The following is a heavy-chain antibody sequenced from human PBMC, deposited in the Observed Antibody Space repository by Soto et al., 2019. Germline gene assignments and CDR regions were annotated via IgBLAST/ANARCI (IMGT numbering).Heavy chain of an antibody. CDR1: GFSLSTTGVG. CDR3: VQSRCGGDCLQSYSSHSYYGLDV. D-gene: IGHD2-21*02. V-gene: IGHV2-5*02. Sequence: QITLKESGPTLVKPTQTLTLTCTFSGFSLSTTGVGVGWIRQPPGKALEWLALIYWDDDKRYNPSLNSRLTHTQDTPKQQVVLAITNMAPGDPATYYCVQSRCGGDCLQSYSSHSYYGLDVWGQGPTVTVSS. CDR2: IYWDDDK. J-gene: IGHJ6*02.